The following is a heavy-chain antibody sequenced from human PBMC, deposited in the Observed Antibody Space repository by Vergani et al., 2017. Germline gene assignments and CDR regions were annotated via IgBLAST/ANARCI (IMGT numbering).Heavy chain of an antibody. CDR1: GFTFSTYG. Sequence: QVQLVESGGGVVQPGRSPRLSCAASGFTFSTYGLHWVRQAPGKGLEWVAVIWYDGSNKYYADSVKGRFTISRDSSKNTLYLQMNGLRAEDTAVYYCARAAGYCSSTSCPPTLRYYYYYMDVWGKGTTVTVSS. V-gene: IGHV3-33*01. D-gene: IGHD2-2*01. CDR2: IWYDGSNK. CDR3: ARAAGYCSSTSCPPTLRYYYYYMDV. J-gene: IGHJ6*03.